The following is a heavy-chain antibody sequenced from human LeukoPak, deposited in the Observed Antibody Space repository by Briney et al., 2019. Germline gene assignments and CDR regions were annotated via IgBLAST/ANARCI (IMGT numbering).Heavy chain of an antibody. Sequence: SGPTLVHPTKTFTLTCTFSGLSRSTGGVAVGWVRQPPGNALEWLALFYYNDDKRHSPSLKSRLTITKDTSKNQVVPTMTNMDPVDTATYYCAHRLGYYDILTGYPTLYFDYWGQGTLVTVSS. D-gene: IGHD3-9*01. CDR2: FYYNDDK. CDR3: AHRLGYYDILTGYPTLYFDY. J-gene: IGHJ4*02. CDR1: GLSRSTGGVA. V-gene: IGHV2-5*01.